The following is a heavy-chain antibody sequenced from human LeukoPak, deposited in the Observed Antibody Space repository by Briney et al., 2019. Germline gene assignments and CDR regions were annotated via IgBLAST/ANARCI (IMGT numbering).Heavy chain of an antibody. Sequence: GGSLRLSCAASGFTFSSYGMSWVRQAPGKGLEWVSAISGSGGSTYYADSVKGRFTISRDNSKNTLYLQMNSLRAEDTALYYCARDGPSVDAFDIWGQGTMVTVSS. V-gene: IGHV3-23*01. CDR3: ARDGPSVDAFDI. J-gene: IGHJ3*02. D-gene: IGHD3-10*01. CDR2: ISGSGGST. CDR1: GFTFSSYG.